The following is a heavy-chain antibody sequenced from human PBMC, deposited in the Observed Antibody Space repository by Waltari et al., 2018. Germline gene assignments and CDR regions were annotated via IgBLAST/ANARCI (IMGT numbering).Heavy chain of an antibody. CDR3: TRATGYRSLPIRH. V-gene: IGHV4-34*01. CDR2: IDYSGST. D-gene: IGHD2-15*01. J-gene: IGHJ4*02. Sequence: QVQLHQWGAGLLKPSETLSLTCGVSGGSFSDYYWSWIRQPPGKGLEWIGEIDYSGSTDYNPSLKRRVIISVDTSKNQFSLKLTSVTAADTAVYFCTRATGYRSLPIRHWGQGSLVTVSS. CDR1: GGSFSDYY.